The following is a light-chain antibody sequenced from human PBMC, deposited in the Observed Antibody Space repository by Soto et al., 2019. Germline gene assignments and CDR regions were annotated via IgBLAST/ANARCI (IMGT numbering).Light chain of an antibody. J-gene: IGLJ1*01. Sequence: QPALTQPPCASGSPGQSVTISCTGTSSDVGGYNFVSWYQHFPGKAPKLIIYEVTKRPSGVPDRFSGSKSGNTASLTVSGLQTDDEADYYCSSYGGSNNFVFGTGTKVTVL. V-gene: IGLV2-8*01. CDR2: EVT. CDR3: SSYGGSNNFV. CDR1: SSDVGGYNF.